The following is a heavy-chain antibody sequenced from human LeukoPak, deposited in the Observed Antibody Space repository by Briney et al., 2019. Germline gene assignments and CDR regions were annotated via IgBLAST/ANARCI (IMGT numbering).Heavy chain of an antibody. CDR1: GFTFSSYA. J-gene: IGHJ6*02. CDR3: AKVRGTDLVVVVAATPYYYYGMDV. CDR2: ISGSGGGT. Sequence: GGSLRLSCAASGFTFSSYAMSWVRQAPGKGLEWVSAISGSGGGTYYADSVKGRFTISRDNSKNTLYLQMNSLRAEDTAVYYCAKVRGTDLVVVVAATPYYYYGMDVWGQGTTVTVSS. V-gene: IGHV3-23*01. D-gene: IGHD2-15*01.